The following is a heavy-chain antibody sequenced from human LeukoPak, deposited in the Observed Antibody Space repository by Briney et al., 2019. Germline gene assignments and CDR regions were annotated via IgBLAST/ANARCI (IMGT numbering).Heavy chain of an antibody. V-gene: IGHV1-69*13. D-gene: IGHD3-9*01. CDR1: GGTFSSYD. CDR2: ILPIFGTA. Sequence: SVKVSCKASGGTFSSYDISWVRQAPGQGLEWMGGILPIFGTANYAQEFQGRVTITADESTSTAYMELSSLRSEDTAVYYCARAPPHYDILTGYLRGYFDYWGQGTLVTVSS. J-gene: IGHJ4*02. CDR3: ARAPPHYDILTGYLRGYFDY.